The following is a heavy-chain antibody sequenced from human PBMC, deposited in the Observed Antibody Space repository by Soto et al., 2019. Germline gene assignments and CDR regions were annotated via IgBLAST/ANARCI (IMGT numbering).Heavy chain of an antibody. J-gene: IGHJ4*02. D-gene: IGHD2-8*01. Sequence: GGSLRLSCAASGFTFSSYAMSWVRQAPGKGLEWVSAISGSGGRTYYADSVKGRFTISRDNAKNSLYLQMNSLRAEDTAVYYCARDRRQWAYWGQGTLVTVSS. CDR3: ARDRRQWAY. CDR2: ISGSGGRT. CDR1: GFTFSSYA. V-gene: IGHV3-23*01.